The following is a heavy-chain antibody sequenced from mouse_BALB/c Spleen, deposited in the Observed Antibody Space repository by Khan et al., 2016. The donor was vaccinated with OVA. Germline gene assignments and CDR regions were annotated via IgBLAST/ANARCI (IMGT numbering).Heavy chain of an antibody. CDR2: INPNNGDS. CDR3: VRSGYGNPFAY. J-gene: IGHJ3*01. D-gene: IGHD2-1*01. CDR1: GYTFTSYY. V-gene: IGHV1S81*02. Sequence: QVQLQQPGAELVKPGTSVKISCKASGYTFTSYYMYWVKQRPGQGLEWIGGINPNNGDSNFNEKFKSKATLTVDKSSNTAYMQLGILTSEDSAVYYCVRSGYGNPFAYWGQGTLVTVSA.